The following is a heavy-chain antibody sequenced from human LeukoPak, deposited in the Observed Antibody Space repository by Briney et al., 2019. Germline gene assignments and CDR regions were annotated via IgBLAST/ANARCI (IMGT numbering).Heavy chain of an antibody. J-gene: IGHJ4*02. Sequence: SVKVSCKASGGTFSSYAISWVRQAPGQGLERMGRIIPILGIANYAQKFQGRVTITADKSTSTAYMELSSLRSEDTAVYYCASPSHYYDSSGYYPFDYWGQGTLVTVSS. CDR3: ASPSHYYDSSGYYPFDY. D-gene: IGHD3-22*01. CDR1: GGTFSSYA. V-gene: IGHV1-69*04. CDR2: IIPILGIA.